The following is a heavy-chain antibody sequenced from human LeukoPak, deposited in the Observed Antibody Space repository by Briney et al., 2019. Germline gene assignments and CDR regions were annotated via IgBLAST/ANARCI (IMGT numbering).Heavy chain of an antibody. CDR2: ISGSGGST. Sequence: GGSLRLSCAASGFTFSSYAMSWVRQAPGKGLEWVSPISGSGGSTYYADSVKGRFTISRDNAKNTLYLQMNSLRGEDTAVYYCAKDGFVGATSYFDYWGQGTLVTVSS. CDR3: AKDGFVGATSYFDY. V-gene: IGHV3-23*01. CDR1: GFTFSSYA. D-gene: IGHD1-26*01. J-gene: IGHJ4*02.